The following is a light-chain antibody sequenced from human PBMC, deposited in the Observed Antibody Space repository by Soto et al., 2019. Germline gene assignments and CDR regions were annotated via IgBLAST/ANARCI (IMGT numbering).Light chain of an antibody. J-gene: IGKJ4*01. Sequence: DIQMTQSPSSLSASVGDRVTITCRASQGINNYLAWFQQQPGKAPKSLIYAASNLQSGVPSKFSGSGSGTDFTLTISNLQPEDCATYYCQQYNTYPLTFGGGTKVEIK. V-gene: IGKV1-16*02. CDR1: QGINNY. CDR2: AAS. CDR3: QQYNTYPLT.